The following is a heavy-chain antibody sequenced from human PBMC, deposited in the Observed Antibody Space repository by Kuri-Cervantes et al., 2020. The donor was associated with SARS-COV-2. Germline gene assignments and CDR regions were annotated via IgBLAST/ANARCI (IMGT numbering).Heavy chain of an antibody. D-gene: IGHD2/OR15-2a*01. CDR1: GFIFSNYG. CDR3: AKDIGTRSTNFVTYDY. J-gene: IGHJ4*02. Sequence: GESLKISCAASGFIFSNYGMHWARQSPGKGLEWVAFTSYDGSNAYYADSVRGRFTVSRDNSKNTLSLQMNGLRAEDTAVYYCAKDIGTRSTNFVTYDYWGQGGLVTVSS. CDR2: TSYDGSNA. V-gene: IGHV3-30*18.